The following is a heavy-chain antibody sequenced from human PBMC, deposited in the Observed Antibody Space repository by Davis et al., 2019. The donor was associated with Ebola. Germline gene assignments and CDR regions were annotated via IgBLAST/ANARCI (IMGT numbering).Heavy chain of an antibody. CDR1: GYSFTSYW. V-gene: IGHV5-51*01. CDR3: ARRGTDFWSGYQY. Sequence: GESLNLSCKSSGYSFTSYWIGSLRQMPGKGLDCMGIIYPGDFDTRYSPSLQGQVTISADKSINTAYLQWSSLKASDTAMYYCARRGTDFWSGYQYWGQGALVTVSS. CDR2: IYPGDFDT. J-gene: IGHJ4*02. D-gene: IGHD3-3*01.